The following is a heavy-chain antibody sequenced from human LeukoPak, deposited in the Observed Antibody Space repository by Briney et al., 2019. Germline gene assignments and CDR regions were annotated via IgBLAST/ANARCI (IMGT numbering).Heavy chain of an antibody. CDR3: ARGFPYRHLDY. V-gene: IGHV4-59*01. CDR1: GGSISSYY. D-gene: IGHD4-11*01. CDR2: IYYSGST. J-gene: IGHJ4*02. Sequence: SETLSLTCTVSGGSISSYYWSWIRQPPGKGLEWIGYIYYSGSTNYNPSLKSRVTISVDTSKNQFSLKLSSVTAADTAVYYCARGFPYRHLDYGGQGTLSPSPQ.